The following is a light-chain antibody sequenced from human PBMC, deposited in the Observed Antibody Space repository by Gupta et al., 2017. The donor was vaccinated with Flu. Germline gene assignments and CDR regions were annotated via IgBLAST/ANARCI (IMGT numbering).Light chain of an antibody. J-gene: IGLJ2*01. V-gene: IGLV3-25*03. CDR2: KDR. CDR3: QSADSSGTYHV. Sequence: SYELTQPPSVSVSPGQTARISCSGDALPKQYTYWYQQRPGQAPAVVIYKDRERPSGIPERLSGSSSGTTATLTISGVQAEDEADYYCQSADSSGTYHVFGGGTKLTVL. CDR1: ALPKQY.